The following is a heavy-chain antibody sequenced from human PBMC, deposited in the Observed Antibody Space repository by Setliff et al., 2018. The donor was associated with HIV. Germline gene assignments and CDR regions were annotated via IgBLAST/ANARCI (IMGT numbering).Heavy chain of an antibody. D-gene: IGHD3-9*01. CDR2: INQDESEK. V-gene: IGHV3-7*01. CDR3: ASALLGMRYFDWLLESDYYYGMDV. Sequence: LRLSCAVSGFIFRNYWMTWVRQAPGRGLEWVASINQDESEKYYVDSVKGRFTISRDNAQNSLYLQMNSLGAEDTAVYYCASALLGMRYFDWLLESDYYYGMDVWGQGTTVTVSS. CDR1: GFIFRNYW. J-gene: IGHJ6*02.